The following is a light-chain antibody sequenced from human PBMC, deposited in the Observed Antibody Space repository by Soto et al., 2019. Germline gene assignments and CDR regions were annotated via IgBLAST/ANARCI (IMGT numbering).Light chain of an antibody. V-gene: IGKV3D-15*01. CDR2: GVY. CDR1: QSVSSN. J-gene: IGKJ1*01. Sequence: EIALTQSPATLSLSPGERATLSCLASQSVSSNLAWYQQKPGQAPRLLIYGVYTRAPGIPARFSGSGSGTEFTLTINSLQSEDFAVYYCQQYNNWPRTFGQGTKVDIK. CDR3: QQYNNWPRT.